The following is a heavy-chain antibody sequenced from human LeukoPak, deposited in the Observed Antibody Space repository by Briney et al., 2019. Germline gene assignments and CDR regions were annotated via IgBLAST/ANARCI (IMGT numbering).Heavy chain of an antibody. CDR1: GGSISSGGYY. D-gene: IGHD4-17*01. V-gene: IGHV4-31*03. CDR2: IYYSGST. CDR3: AMGNTVTSVYNWFDP. J-gene: IGHJ5*02. Sequence: SQTLSLTCTVSGGSISSGGYYWSWIRQHPGKGLEWIGYIYYSGSTYYNPSLKSRVTISVDTSKNQFSLKLSPVTAADTAVYYCAMGNTVTSVYNWFDPWGQGTLVTVSS.